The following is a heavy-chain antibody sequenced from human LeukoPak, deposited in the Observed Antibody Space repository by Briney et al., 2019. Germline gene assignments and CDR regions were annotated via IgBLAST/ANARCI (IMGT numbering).Heavy chain of an antibody. CDR1: GYTFTSYD. CDR2: MNPNSGNT. Sequence: PRASVKLSCKASGYTFTSYDINWVRQATGQGLEWMGWMNPNSGNTGYAQTVQGRVTMTRNTSTSTAYMELRSLRSEDTAVYFCAAGITGEYFDYWGQGTLVTVSS. J-gene: IGHJ4*02. D-gene: IGHD1-14*01. CDR3: AAGITGEYFDY. V-gene: IGHV1-8*01.